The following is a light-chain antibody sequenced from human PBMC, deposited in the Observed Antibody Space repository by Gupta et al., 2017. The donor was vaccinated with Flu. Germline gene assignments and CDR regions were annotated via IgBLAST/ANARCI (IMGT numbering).Light chain of an antibody. Sequence: IVLTQSPDTLSLSPGERAIFSCRGSQSANSVPLAWYEQNLGQTPRLLIFGASNRAPVIPERFSGGGAGADFSFTIVSGELAGGVLYLSQPKDRMFGEYTFCPGTKVDL. J-gene: IGKJ3*01. CDR2: GAS. CDR1: QSANSVP. V-gene: IGKV3-20*01. CDR3: QPKDRMFGEYT.